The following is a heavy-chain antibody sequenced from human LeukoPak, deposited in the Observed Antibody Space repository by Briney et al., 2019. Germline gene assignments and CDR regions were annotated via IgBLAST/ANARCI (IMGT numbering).Heavy chain of an antibody. CDR3: AGSCRILDIVATIRARLGGNGFDI. CDR1: GGSISSYY. D-gene: IGHD5-12*01. Sequence: KPSETLSLTCTVSGGSISSYYWSWIRQPPGKGLEWIGSIYYSGSTYYNPSLKSRVTISVDTSKNQFSLKLSSVTAADKAVYYCAGSCRILDIVATIRARLGGNGFDIWGQGTMVTVSS. CDR2: IYYSGST. J-gene: IGHJ3*02. V-gene: IGHV4-59*05.